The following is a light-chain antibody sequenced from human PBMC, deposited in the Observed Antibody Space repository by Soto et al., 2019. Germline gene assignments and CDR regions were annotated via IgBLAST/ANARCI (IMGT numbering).Light chain of an antibody. CDR2: KAS. CDR3: QQYNSLRT. V-gene: IGKV1-5*03. CDR1: QSISSW. J-gene: IGKJ1*01. Sequence: DIPMTQSPSTLSASVGDRVTITCRASQSISSWLAWYQQKPGKAPKLLIYKASSLESGVPSRFSGSGSGTEFTLTLSSLQPDDFATHYCQQYNSLRTFGQGTKVEIK.